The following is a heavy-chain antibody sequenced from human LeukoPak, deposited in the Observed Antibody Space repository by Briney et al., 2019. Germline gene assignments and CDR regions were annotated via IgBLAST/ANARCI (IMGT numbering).Heavy chain of an antibody. J-gene: IGHJ4*02. CDR3: ARDAFLSGSLSPIDY. D-gene: IGHD5-12*01. CDR1: GYTFTSYY. Sequence: GASVKVSCKASGYTFTSYYMHWVRQAPGQGLEWMGIINTSGGSTSSAQKFQGRVTMTRDTSTSTVYMELSGLRPEDTALYYCARDAFLSGSLSPIDYWGQGTLVTVSS. CDR2: INTSGGST. V-gene: IGHV1-46*01.